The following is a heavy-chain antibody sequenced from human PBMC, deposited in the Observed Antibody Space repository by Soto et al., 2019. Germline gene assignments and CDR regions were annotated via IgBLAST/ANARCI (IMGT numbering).Heavy chain of an antibody. CDR2: IYPGDFDT. V-gene: IGHV5-51*03. J-gene: IGHJ4*02. Sequence: GESLKISCEGSGYSFTNYWIGWVRHMPGKGLEWMGIIYPGDFDTKYSPSFQGQVTISADKSTTAAYLQWSSLKASDTATYYCPRTGTPQTSGYYFDYWGQGTLATVSS. D-gene: IGHD3-22*01. CDR3: PRTGTPQTSGYYFDY. CDR1: GYSFTNYW.